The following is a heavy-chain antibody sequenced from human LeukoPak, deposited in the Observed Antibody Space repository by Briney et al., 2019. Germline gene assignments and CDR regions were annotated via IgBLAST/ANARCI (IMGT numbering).Heavy chain of an antibody. CDR3: ARMPGYSYYYMDV. CDR1: GYSISSGYY. Sequence: SETLSLTCTVSGYSISSGYYWGWIRQPPGKGLEWIGSIYHSGSTYYNPSLKSRVTISVDASKNQFSLKLSSVTAADTAVYYCARMPGYSYYYMDVWGKGTTVTVSS. CDR2: IYHSGST. J-gene: IGHJ6*03. V-gene: IGHV4-38-2*02. D-gene: IGHD5-18*01.